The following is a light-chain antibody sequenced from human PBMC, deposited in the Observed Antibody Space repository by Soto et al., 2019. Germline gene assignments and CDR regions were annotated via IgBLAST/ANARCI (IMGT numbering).Light chain of an antibody. CDR2: AAS. J-gene: IGKJ4*01. Sequence: EIVMTQSSATLSVSPGERATLSCRASQSVSSNLAWYQQKPGQAPRLLIYAASTRATGIPARFSGSGSGTEFTLTISSLQSEDFAVYYCQQYNTWPPLTFGGGTKVEIK. V-gene: IGKV3-15*01. CDR3: QQYNTWPPLT. CDR1: QSVSSN.